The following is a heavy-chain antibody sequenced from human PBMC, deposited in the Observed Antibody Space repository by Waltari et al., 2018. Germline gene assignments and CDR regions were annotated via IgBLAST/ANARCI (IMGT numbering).Heavy chain of an antibody. J-gene: IGHJ6*02. CDR2: IIPIFGTA. Sequence: QVQLVQSGAEVKKPGSSVKVSCKASGGPFSSYAISWVRQAPGQGLEWMGGIIPIFGTANYAQKFQGRVTITADESTSTAYMELSSLRSEDTAVYYCARARWLQRDYYYGMDVWGQGTTVTVSS. V-gene: IGHV1-69*01. CDR3: ARARWLQRDYYYGMDV. D-gene: IGHD5-12*01. CDR1: GGPFSSYA.